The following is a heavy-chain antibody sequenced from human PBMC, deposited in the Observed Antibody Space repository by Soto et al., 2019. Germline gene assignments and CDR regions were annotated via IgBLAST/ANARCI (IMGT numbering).Heavy chain of an antibody. CDR3: ARGGYSYGYHYYYGMDV. CDR2: IWYDGSNK. Sequence: PGGSLRLSCAASGFTFSSYAMHWVRQAPGKGLEWVAVIWYDGSNKYYADSVKGRFTISRDNSKNTLYLQMNSLRAEDTAVYYCARGGYSYGYHYYYGMDVWGQGTTVTVSS. D-gene: IGHD5-18*01. V-gene: IGHV3-33*08. J-gene: IGHJ6*02. CDR1: GFTFSSYA.